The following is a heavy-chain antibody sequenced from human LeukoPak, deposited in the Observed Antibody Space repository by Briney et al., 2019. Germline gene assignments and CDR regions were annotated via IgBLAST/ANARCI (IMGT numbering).Heavy chain of an antibody. V-gene: IGHV3-30*02. J-gene: IGHJ3*02. CDR2: IRYDGTNK. CDR3: VKDFHSVYGDPHPFVI. D-gene: IGHD4-17*01. CDR1: GFTFSSYG. Sequence: HPGGSLRLSCAASGFTFSSYGMHWVRQAPGKGLEWVAFIRYDGTNKYYADSVKGRFTVSRDNSKNTLYLQMHSLRAEDTALYYCVKDFHSVYGDPHPFVIWGQGTKVTVSS.